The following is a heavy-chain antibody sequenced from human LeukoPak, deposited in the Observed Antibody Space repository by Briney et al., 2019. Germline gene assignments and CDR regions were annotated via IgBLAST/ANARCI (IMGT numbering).Heavy chain of an antibody. CDR1: GGTFSSYA. Sequence: SVTVSCKASGGTFSSYAISWVRQAPGQGLEWMGGIIPIFGTANYAQKFQGRVTITADESTSTAYMELSSLRSEDTAVYYCAKGIVVAGHFDYWGQGTLVTVPS. D-gene: IGHD6-19*01. J-gene: IGHJ4*02. CDR3: AKGIVVAGHFDY. CDR2: IIPIFGTA. V-gene: IGHV1-69*01.